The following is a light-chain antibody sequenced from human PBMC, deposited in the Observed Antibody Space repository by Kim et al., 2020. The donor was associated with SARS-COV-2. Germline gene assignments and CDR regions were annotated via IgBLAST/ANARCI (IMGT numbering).Light chain of an antibody. V-gene: IGKV3-20*01. CDR1: QSIKNNY. Sequence: EIVLTQSPGPLSLSPGERATLSCRASQSIKNNYLAWYQQTPGQAPRLLIYGASIRATGIPDRFSGSGSGTDFTLTISRLEPEDFAVYFCQQYGSAPQTFGQGTKVDIK. CDR3: QQYGSAPQT. CDR2: GAS. J-gene: IGKJ1*01.